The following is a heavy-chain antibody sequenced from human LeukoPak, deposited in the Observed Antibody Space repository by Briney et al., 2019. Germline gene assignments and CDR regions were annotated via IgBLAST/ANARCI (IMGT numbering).Heavy chain of an antibody. Sequence: ASVKVSCKASGYTFTDYYMHWVRQAPGQGLKWMGWINPNSGGTNYAQKFQGRVTMTRDTSISTAYMELCRLRSDDTAVYYCARASYYYDSSGYPGYYFDYWGQGTLVTVSS. J-gene: IGHJ4*02. CDR3: ARASYYYDSSGYPGYYFDY. V-gene: IGHV1-2*02. CDR1: GYTFTDYY. CDR2: INPNSGGT. D-gene: IGHD3-22*01.